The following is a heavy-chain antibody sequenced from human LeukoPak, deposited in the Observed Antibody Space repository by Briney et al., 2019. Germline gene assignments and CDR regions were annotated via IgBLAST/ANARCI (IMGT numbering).Heavy chain of an antibody. V-gene: IGHV3-23*01. CDR1: GITFSNHA. Sequence: TGGSLRLSCAASGITFSNHAMTWVRQAPGKGLEWVSGITGSGANTYYAESVKGRFTISRDNSRNTLYLQMNSLRVEDTAVYYCARAATGSRNAFDIWGQGTVVTVSS. J-gene: IGHJ3*02. D-gene: IGHD6-13*01. CDR2: ITGSGANT. CDR3: ARAATGSRNAFDI.